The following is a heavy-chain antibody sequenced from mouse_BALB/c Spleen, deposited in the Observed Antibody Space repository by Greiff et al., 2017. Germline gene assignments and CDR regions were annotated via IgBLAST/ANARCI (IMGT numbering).Heavy chain of an antibody. CDR3: ARAEVRWYFDV. V-gene: IGHV5-17*02. D-gene: IGHD2-14*01. CDR1: GFTFSSFG. J-gene: IGHJ1*01. Sequence: EVQGVESGGGLVQPGGSRKLSCAASGFTFSSFGMHWVRQAPEKGLEWVAYISSGISTIYYADTVKGRFTISRDNPKNTLFLQMTSLRSEDTAMYYCARAEVRWYFDVWGAGTTVTVSS. CDR2: ISSGISTI.